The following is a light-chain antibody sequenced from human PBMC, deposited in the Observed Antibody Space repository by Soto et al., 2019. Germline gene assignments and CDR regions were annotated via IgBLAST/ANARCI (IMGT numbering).Light chain of an antibody. Sequence: ETVMTQSPATLSVSPGERAILSCRASQSVSGNLAWYQQKPGQAPSLLIYAASSRAAGIPPRFSGSGSGTEFTLTISSLQSEDFAVYYCQQYNNWPPYTYGQGTKLEIK. V-gene: IGKV3-15*01. CDR3: QQYNNWPPYT. CDR2: AAS. CDR1: QSVSGN. J-gene: IGKJ2*01.